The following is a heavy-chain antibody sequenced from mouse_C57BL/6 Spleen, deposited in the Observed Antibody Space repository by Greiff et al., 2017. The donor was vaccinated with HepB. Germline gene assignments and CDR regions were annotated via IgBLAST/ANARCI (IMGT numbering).Heavy chain of an antibody. CDR3: ARYGNYPYYAMDY. CDR2: ISYDGSN. Sequence: VQLKQSGPGLVKPSQSLSLTCSVTGYSITSGYYWNWIRQFPGNKLEWMGYISYDGSNNYNPSLKNRISITRDTSKNQFFLKLNSVTTEDTATYDCARYGNYPYYAMDYWGQGTSVTVSS. D-gene: IGHD2-1*01. CDR1: GYSITSGYY. V-gene: IGHV3-6*01. J-gene: IGHJ4*01.